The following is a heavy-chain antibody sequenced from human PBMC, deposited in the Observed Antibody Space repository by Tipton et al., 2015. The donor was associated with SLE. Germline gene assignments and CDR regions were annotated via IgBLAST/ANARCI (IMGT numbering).Heavy chain of an antibody. Sequence: SLRLSCAASGFAVSENYMSWVRQAPGKGLEWVSVVFVGASTYYADSVKGRFTITRDSSKNALFLQMNSLRSEDTAVYYCTTERGYNWNFFAFDIWGQGTRVTVSS. D-gene: IGHD1-7*01. CDR2: VFVGAST. CDR1: GFAVSENY. CDR3: TTERGYNWNFFAFDI. J-gene: IGHJ3*02. V-gene: IGHV3-66*02.